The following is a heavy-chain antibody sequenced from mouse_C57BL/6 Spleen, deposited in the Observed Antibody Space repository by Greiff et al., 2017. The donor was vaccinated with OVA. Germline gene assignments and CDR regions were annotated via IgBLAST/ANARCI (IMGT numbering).Heavy chain of an antibody. D-gene: IGHD2-5*01. CDR3: ARADYSKEYAMDC. V-gene: IGHV3-1*01. J-gene: IGHJ4*01. CDR2: ISYSGST. Sequence: EVKLMESGSGMVKPYQSLPLTCTATGYSITSGYDRHWIRHLSGNKPEWMGHISYSGSTNYNPPLKSRISITHDTSKNHFFLKLNSVTTEDTATCYCARADYSKEYAMDCWGQGTSVTVSS. CDR1: GYSITSGYD.